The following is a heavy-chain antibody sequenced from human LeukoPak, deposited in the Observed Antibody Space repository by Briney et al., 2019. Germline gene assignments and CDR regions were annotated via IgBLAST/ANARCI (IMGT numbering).Heavy chain of an antibody. CDR1: GFTFSSYW. J-gene: IGHJ4*02. Sequence: PGGSLRLSCAASGFTFSSYWMSWVRQAPGKGLEWVANIKQDGSEKHYVDSVKGRFTISRDNAKNSLYLQMNSLRAEDTAVYYCAGHGGTGYSSSWYFCWGQGTLVTVSS. D-gene: IGHD6-13*01. CDR3: AGHGGTGYSSSWYFC. V-gene: IGHV3-7*02. CDR2: IKQDGSEK.